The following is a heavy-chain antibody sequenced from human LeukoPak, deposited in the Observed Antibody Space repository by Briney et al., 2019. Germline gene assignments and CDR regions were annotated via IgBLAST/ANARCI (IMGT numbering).Heavy chain of an antibody. CDR2: IKQDGSEK. CDR1: GFTFSSYW. J-gene: IGHJ6*03. V-gene: IGHV3-7*01. CDR3: ARDPPGRYDFWSGYPREYYYYYYMDV. Sequence: GGSLRLSCAASGFTFSSYWMSWVRQAPGKGLEWVANIKQDGSEKYYVDSVKGRFTISRDNAKNSLYLQMNSLRAEDTAVYYCARDPPGRYDFWSGYPREYYYYYYMDVWGKGTTVTVSS. D-gene: IGHD3-3*01.